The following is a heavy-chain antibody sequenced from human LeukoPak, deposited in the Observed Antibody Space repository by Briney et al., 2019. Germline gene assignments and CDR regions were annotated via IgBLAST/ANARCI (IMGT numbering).Heavy chain of an antibody. D-gene: IGHD3-9*01. V-gene: IGHV3-11*01. CDR1: GFTFSDYY. CDR3: ARGMTGYYPWYYYYGMDV. Sequence: GGSLRLSCAASGFTFSDYYMSWIRQAPGKGLECVSYIISSGSTIYYADSVKGRFTISRDNAKNSLYLQMNSLRAEDTAVYYCARGMTGYYPWYYYYGMDVWGQGTTVTVSS. J-gene: IGHJ6*02. CDR2: IISSGSTI.